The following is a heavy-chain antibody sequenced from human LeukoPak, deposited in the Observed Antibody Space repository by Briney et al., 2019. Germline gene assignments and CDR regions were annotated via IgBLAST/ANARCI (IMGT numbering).Heavy chain of an antibody. CDR2: ISGSGGST. V-gene: IGHV3-23*01. Sequence: EPGGSLRLSCAASGFTFRSHDMSWVRQAPGKGLERVSGISGSGGSTFYADSVKGRFTISRDNSKNTLYLQMNSLRVEDTAIYYCGKDWKLDYWGQGALVTVSS. D-gene: IGHD1-1*01. J-gene: IGHJ4*02. CDR1: GFTFRSHD. CDR3: GKDWKLDY.